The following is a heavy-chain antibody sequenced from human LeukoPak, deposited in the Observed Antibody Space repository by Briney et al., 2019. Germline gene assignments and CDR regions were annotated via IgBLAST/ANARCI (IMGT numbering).Heavy chain of an antibody. J-gene: IGHJ4*02. CDR3: ARDGRDTAMAPAPFDY. Sequence: PGGSLRLSCAASGFTFSSYAMHWVRQAPGKGLEWVAVISYDGNNKYYADSVKGRFTISRDNSKNTLYLQMNSLRAEDTAVYYCARDGRDTAMAPAPFDYWGQGTLVTVSS. CDR1: GFTFSSYA. V-gene: IGHV3-30-3*01. D-gene: IGHD5-18*01. CDR2: ISYDGNNK.